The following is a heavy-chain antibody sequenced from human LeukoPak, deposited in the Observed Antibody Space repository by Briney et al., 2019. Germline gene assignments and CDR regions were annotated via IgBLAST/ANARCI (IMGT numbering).Heavy chain of an antibody. CDR3: TTVKSMVRGVFDY. V-gene: IGHV3-15*01. CDR2: IKSKTDGGTT. D-gene: IGHD3-10*01. J-gene: IGHJ4*02. Sequence: GGSLRLSCAASGFTFSNAWMSWVRQAAGKGLEWVGRIKSKTDGGTTDYAAPVKGRFTISRDDSKNTLYLQMNSLKTEDTAVYYCTTVKSMVRGVFDYWGQGTLVTVSS. CDR1: GFTFSNAW.